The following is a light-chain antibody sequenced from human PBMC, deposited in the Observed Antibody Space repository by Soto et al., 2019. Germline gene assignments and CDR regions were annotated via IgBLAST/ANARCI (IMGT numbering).Light chain of an antibody. CDR1: QSVSSN. CDR3: QQYNNWPPT. V-gene: IGKV3-15*01. CDR2: GAS. Sequence: EIVMTQSPATLSVSPGERATLSCRASQSVSSNLAWYQQKPGQAPRLLIYGASTSATGILARFSGSGSGTEFTLTISSLQSEDFAVYYCQQYNNWPPTFGQGTKVDIK. J-gene: IGKJ1*01.